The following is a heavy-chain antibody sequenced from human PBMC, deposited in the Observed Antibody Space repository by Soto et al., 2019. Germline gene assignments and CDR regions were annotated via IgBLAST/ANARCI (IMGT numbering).Heavy chain of an antibody. CDR3: ARESFISSAGTYYFDY. Sequence: VKGSCKASGYIYTSYGISWVRQAPGQGLEWMGWISGYNDNTNYAQNLQGRVAMTTDTSTSTAYMELRSLRSDDTAVYYCARESFISSAGTYYFDYWGQGTQVTVSS. J-gene: IGHJ4*02. V-gene: IGHV1-18*01. CDR1: GYIYTSYG. CDR2: ISGYNDNT. D-gene: IGHD6-13*01.